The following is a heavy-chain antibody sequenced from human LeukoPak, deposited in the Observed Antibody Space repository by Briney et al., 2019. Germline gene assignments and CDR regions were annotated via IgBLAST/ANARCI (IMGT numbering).Heavy chain of an antibody. Sequence: PGGSLRLSCAASGFTFSSYVMSWVRQAPGKGLEWVSGISGRGNSTYYADSVKGRFTISRDISKNTLYLQMNNLIVEDTAVYYCAKDSYCSGGSCYWFDYWGQGTLVTVSS. V-gene: IGHV3-23*01. CDR2: ISGRGNST. D-gene: IGHD2-15*01. J-gene: IGHJ4*02. CDR3: AKDSYCSGGSCYWFDY. CDR1: GFTFSSYV.